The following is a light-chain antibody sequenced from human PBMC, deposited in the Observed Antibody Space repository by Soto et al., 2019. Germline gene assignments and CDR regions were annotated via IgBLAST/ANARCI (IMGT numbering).Light chain of an antibody. V-gene: IGLV4-69*01. J-gene: IGLJ2*01. CDR1: SGHSSYA. CDR3: KTWGTGILV. CDR2: LNSDGSH. Sequence: QLVLTQSPSASASLGASVKLTCTLSSGHSSYAIAWHQQQPEKGPRYLMKLNSDGSHSKGDGIPDRFSGSSSGAERYLTISSLQSEDEADYYCKTWGTGILVFGGGTKLTVL.